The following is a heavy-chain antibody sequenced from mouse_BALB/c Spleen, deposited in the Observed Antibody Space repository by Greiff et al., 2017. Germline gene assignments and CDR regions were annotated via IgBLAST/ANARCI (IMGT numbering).Heavy chain of an antibody. D-gene: IGHD3-2*01. CDR2: ISSGGSYT. Sequence: DVHLVESGGGLVKPGGSLKLSCAASGFTFSSYAMSWVRQTPEKRLEWVATISSGGSYTYYPDSVKGRFTISRDNAKNTLYLQMSSLRSEDTAMYYCARRPRQLGLDYWGQGTTLTVSS. J-gene: IGHJ2*01. V-gene: IGHV5-9-3*01. CDR3: ARRPRQLGLDY. CDR1: GFTFSSYA.